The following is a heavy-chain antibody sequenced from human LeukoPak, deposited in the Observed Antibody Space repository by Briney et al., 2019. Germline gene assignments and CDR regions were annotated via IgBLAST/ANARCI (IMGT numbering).Heavy chain of an antibody. CDR3: ARDPYYYGSGIWGYFDY. Sequence: GRSLRLSCAASGFTFSSYGMHWVRQAPGKGLEWVAVIWYDGSNKYYADSVKGRFTISRDNSKNTLDVQMNSQRAEDTAVYYCARDPYYYGSGIWGYFDYWGQGTLVTVSS. CDR2: IWYDGSNK. CDR1: GFTFSSYG. J-gene: IGHJ4*02. D-gene: IGHD3-10*01. V-gene: IGHV3-33*01.